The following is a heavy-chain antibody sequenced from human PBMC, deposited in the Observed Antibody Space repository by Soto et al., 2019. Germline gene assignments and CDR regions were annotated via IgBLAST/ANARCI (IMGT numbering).Heavy chain of an antibody. CDR3: ARLSRGAPDDY. CDR1: GFTFSNYW. J-gene: IGHJ4*02. Sequence: GGSLRLSCAASGFTFSNYWMNWVRQAPGRGLEYVASIKQDGSEKYHVDSVKGRFTISRDNAKNSLYLQMNSLRDEDTAVYYCARLSRGAPDDYWGQGTLVTVSS. CDR2: IKQDGSEK. D-gene: IGHD6-19*01. V-gene: IGHV3-7*03.